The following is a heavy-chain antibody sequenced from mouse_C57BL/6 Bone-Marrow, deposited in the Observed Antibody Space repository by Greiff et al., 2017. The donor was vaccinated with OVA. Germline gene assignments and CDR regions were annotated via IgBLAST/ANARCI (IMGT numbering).Heavy chain of an antibody. CDR2: IAPNSGGT. V-gene: IGHV1-72*01. J-gene: IGHJ4*01. CDR1: GYTFTSYW. CDR3: ARRGYGSSVLDY. D-gene: IGHD1-1*01. Sequence: QVQLQQPGAELVKPGASVKLSCKASGYTFTSYWMHWVKQRPGRGLEWIGRIAPNSGGTKYNEKFTSTATLTVDKPSSTAYMPLSSLTSEDSAVYECARRGYGSSVLDYWGQGTSVTVSS.